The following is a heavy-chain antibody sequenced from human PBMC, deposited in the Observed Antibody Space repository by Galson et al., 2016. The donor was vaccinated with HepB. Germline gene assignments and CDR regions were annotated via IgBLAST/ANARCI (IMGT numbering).Heavy chain of an antibody. D-gene: IGHD2-2*01. Sequence: SLRLSCAASGFTFSSFAMSWVRQAPGKGLEWVSAIAGIGGGTYFADSVKGRFIISRDNSKNMLYLQMNSLKAEDTAVYYCAKTPTVVPAAPDSFDCWGQGTMVTVSS. CDR2: IAGIGGGT. V-gene: IGHV3-23*01. CDR1: GFTFSSFA. J-gene: IGHJ4*02. CDR3: AKTPTVVPAAPDSFDC.